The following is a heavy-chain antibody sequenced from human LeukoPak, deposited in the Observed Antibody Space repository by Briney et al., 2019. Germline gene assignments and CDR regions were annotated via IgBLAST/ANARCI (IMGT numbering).Heavy chain of an antibody. J-gene: IGHJ3*02. CDR1: GYTFTGYY. CDR2: INPNSGGT. CDR3: AREPKKGGYGGDDDAFDI. Sequence: ASVKVSCKASGYTFTGYYMHWVRQAPGQGLEWMGWINPNSGGTNYAQKFQGRVTMTRDTSISTAYMELSRLRSDDTAVYYCAREPKKGGYGGDDDAFDIWGQGTMVTVSS. D-gene: IGHD4-23*01. V-gene: IGHV1-2*02.